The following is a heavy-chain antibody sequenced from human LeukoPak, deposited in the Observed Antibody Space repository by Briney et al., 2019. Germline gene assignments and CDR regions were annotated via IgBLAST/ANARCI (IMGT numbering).Heavy chain of an antibody. D-gene: IGHD3-22*01. CDR3: ATYYDSSGYYFR. CDR2: INHSGST. J-gene: IGHJ4*02. Sequence: SETLSLTCAVYGGSFSGYYWSWIRQPPGKGLEWIGEINHSGSTNYNPSLKSRVTISVDTSKNQFSLKLSSVTSADTAVYYCATYYDSSGYYFRWGQGTLVTVSS. CDR1: GGSFSGYY. V-gene: IGHV4-34*01.